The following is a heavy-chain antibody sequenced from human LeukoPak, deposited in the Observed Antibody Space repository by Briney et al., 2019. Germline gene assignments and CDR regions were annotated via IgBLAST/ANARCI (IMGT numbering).Heavy chain of an antibody. Sequence: GESLKISCKGSGYSFTSYWIGWVRQMPGKGLGWMGIIYPGDSDTRYSQSFQGQVTISADKSIGTAYLQWSRLKASDTAMYYCARGTAAGIEIFDYWGQGTLVTVSS. J-gene: IGHJ4*02. CDR1: GYSFTSYW. D-gene: IGHD6-13*01. CDR3: ARGTAAGIEIFDY. V-gene: IGHV5-51*01. CDR2: IYPGDSDT.